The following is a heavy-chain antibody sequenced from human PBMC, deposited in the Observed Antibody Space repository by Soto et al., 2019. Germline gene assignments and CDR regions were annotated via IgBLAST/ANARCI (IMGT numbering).Heavy chain of an antibody. D-gene: IGHD2-2*01. CDR3: ARVSRSSCYARFDY. CDR2: IYHSGST. V-gene: IGHV4-38-2*01. CDR1: GYSISSGYY. Sequence: PSETLSLTCAVSGYSISSGYYWGWIRQPPGKGLEWIGSIYHSGSTYYNPSLKSRVTISVDTSKNQFSLKLSSVTAADTAVYYCARVSRSSCYARFDYWGQGTLVTVSS. J-gene: IGHJ4*02.